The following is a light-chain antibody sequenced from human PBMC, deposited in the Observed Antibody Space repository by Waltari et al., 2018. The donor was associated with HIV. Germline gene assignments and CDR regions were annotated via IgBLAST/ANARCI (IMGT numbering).Light chain of an antibody. CDR3: SSYASNTYVV. Sequence: QSALTQPASVSGSPVRSITISCTGTNSDIGGYNYVSWYQQHPGRAPKLILYDVTTRPSGVSDRFSGSKSGNTASLTISGLLAEDEADYYCSSYASNTYVVFGGGTKLTVL. CDR1: NSDIGGYNY. CDR2: DVT. V-gene: IGLV2-14*01. J-gene: IGLJ2*01.